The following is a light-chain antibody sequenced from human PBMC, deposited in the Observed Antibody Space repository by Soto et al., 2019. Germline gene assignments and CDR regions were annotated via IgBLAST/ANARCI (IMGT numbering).Light chain of an antibody. J-gene: IGLJ2*01. V-gene: IGLV1-47*01. CDR2: RNN. CDR3: AAWDDSLSGFV. Sequence: QSVLTQPPSASGTPGQRVTISCSGSRSNIGSNYVYWYQQLPGTAPKLLIYRNNQRPSGVPDRFSGSKSGTSASLAISGLRSEDEADYYCAAWDDSLSGFVFGGGTKLTVL. CDR1: RSNIGSNY.